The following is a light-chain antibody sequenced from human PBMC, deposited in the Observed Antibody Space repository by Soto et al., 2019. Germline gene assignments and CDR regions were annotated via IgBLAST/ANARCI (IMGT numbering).Light chain of an antibody. V-gene: IGLV2-14*01. CDR3: TSYTPTGALV. Sequence: QSVLTQPASVSGSPGQSITVSCTGTNTDVGGYNYVSWYQHRPGKAPRLMIYEVRNRLSGVSNRFSGSKSGNTASLTISGLQSEDEADSYCTSYTPTGALVFGSGTELTVL. CDR1: NTDVGGYNY. CDR2: EVR. J-gene: IGLJ3*02.